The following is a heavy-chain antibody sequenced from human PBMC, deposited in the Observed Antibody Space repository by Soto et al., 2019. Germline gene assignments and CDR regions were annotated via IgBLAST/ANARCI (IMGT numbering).Heavy chain of an antibody. CDR1: GGSFSGYY. Sequence: QVQLQQWGAGLLKPSETLSLTCAVYGGSFSGYYWSWIRQPPGKGLEWTGEINHSGSTNYNPSLKRRDTGSVDTSKNQFSRKLSSVTAADTAVYYCARGRESSSWSRGGWFDPWGKGSKVTFSS. D-gene: IGHD6-13*01. J-gene: IGHJ5*02. V-gene: IGHV4-34*01. CDR3: ARGRESSSWSRGGWFDP. CDR2: INHSGST.